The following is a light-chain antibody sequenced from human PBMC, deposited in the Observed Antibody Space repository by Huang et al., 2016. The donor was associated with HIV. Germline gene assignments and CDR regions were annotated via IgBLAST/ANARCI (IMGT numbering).Light chain of an antibody. V-gene: IGKV1-39*01. CDR2: ATS. Sequence: DIHMTQSPSSLPASVGDRVTITCRTSQSITTYLNWYQQKPGKAPALLIYATSSLHSGVPSRFSGSGSGTHFTLTITKLRPEDFATYYCQQTHTTPWTFGPGTRVEIK. CDR3: QQTHTTPWT. J-gene: IGKJ3*01. CDR1: QSITTY.